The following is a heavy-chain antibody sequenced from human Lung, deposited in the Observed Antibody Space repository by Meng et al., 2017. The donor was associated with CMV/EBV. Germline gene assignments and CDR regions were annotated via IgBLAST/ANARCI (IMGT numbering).Heavy chain of an antibody. J-gene: IGHJ6*02. Sequence: GGSLRLSXTASEFTLSPYALHWVRQAPGKGLEWVALISFDGRTKYNTDSVKGRFTISRDSSKNTVYLHINSLRGEDTAVYYCARAGDIVEVSDPLRQNYYYYGMDLWGQGTTVTV. CDR1: EFTLSPYA. D-gene: IGHD2-15*01. V-gene: IGHV3-30*04. CDR3: ARAGDIVEVSDPLRQNYYYYGMDL. CDR2: ISFDGRTK.